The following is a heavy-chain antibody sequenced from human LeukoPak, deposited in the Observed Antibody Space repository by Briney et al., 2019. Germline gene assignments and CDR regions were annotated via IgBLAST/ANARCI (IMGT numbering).Heavy chain of an antibody. V-gene: IGHV3-53*01. J-gene: IGHJ3*02. CDR1: GFIVSSNY. D-gene: IGHD3-22*01. CDR2: IYSGGST. CDR3: ARDGFSSGYPYDAFDI. Sequence: GGSLGLSCAASGFIVSSNYMSWVRQAPGKGLEWVSVIYSGGSTYSADSVKGRFTISRDNSKNTLYPQMNSLRAEDTAVYYCARDGFSSGYPYDAFDIWGQGTMVTVSS.